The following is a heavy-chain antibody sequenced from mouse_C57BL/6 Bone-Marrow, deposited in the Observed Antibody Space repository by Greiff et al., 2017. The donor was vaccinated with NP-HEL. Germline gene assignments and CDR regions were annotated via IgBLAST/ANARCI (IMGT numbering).Heavy chain of an antibody. J-gene: IGHJ4*01. D-gene: IGHD1-1*01. V-gene: IGHV2-6*01. CDR2: IWGVGST. Sequence: VQLVESGPGLVAPSQSLSITCTVSGFSLTSYGVDWVRQSPGKGLEWLGVIWGVGSTNYNSALKSRLSISKDNSKSQVFLKMNSLQTDDTAMYYCARESYYYGTDAMDYWGQGTSVTVSS. CDR1: GFSLTSYG. CDR3: ARESYYYGTDAMDY.